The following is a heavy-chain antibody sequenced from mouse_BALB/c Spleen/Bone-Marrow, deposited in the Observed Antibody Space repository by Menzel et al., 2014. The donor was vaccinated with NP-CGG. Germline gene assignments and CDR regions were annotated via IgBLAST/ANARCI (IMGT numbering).Heavy chain of an antibody. V-gene: IGHV1-77*01. CDR1: GYTFTDYY. J-gene: IGHJ3*01. Sequence: QVQLQQPGAELARPGASVKLSCKASGYTFTDYYINWVKPRTGQGLEWIGEIYPGSGNTYYNEKFKGKATLTADKSSSTAYMQLSSLTSEDSAVYFCARREYGNGGFAYWGQGTLVTVSA. D-gene: IGHD2-10*02. CDR2: IYPGSGNT. CDR3: ARREYGNGGFAY.